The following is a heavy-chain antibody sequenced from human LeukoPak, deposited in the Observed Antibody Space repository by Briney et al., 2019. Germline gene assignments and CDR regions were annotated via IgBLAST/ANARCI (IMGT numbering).Heavy chain of an antibody. CDR3: ARRRRTTVGKNWFDP. V-gene: IGHV4-39*01. Sequence: SETLSLTCTVSGGSISSSSYYWGWIRQPPGKGLEWIGSIYYSGSTYYNPSLKSRVTISVDTSKNQFSLKLSSVTAADTAVYYCARRRRTTVGKNWFDPWGQGTLVTVSS. CDR1: GGSISSSSYY. D-gene: IGHD4-17*01. J-gene: IGHJ5*02. CDR2: IYYSGST.